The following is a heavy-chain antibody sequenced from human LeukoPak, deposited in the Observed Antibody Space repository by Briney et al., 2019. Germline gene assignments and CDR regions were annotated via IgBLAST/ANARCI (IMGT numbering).Heavy chain of an antibody. CDR1: GGSISSYY. D-gene: IGHD2-2*01. V-gene: IGHV4-59*08. CDR2: IDYSGST. Sequence: PSETLSLTCTVSGGSISSYYWSWIRQPLRKGLEWIGYIDYSGSTNYNPSLKSRVTISVGTSKNQFSLKPTSVTAADTAVYYCARRRTTGLSGYMDVWGKGTTVTVSS. J-gene: IGHJ6*03. CDR3: ARRRTTGLSGYMDV.